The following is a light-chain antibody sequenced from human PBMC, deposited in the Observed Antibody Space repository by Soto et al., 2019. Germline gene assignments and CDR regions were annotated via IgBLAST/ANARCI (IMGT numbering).Light chain of an antibody. V-gene: IGKV1-12*02. CDR2: AAY. CDR3: QQANSFPCT. CDR1: QGISSW. Sequence: DIQMTHSPSSVSASVGDRATITCRASQGISSWLAWYQQKPGKATKLLLYAAYSLQSGVPSRFSGCGSGTDFTLTISSLPPEDFATYYCQQANSFPCTFGQGTKVDIK. J-gene: IGKJ2*01.